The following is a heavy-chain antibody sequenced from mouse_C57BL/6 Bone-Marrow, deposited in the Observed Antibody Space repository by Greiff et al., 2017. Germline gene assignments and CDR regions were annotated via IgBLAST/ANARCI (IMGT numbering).Heavy chain of an antibody. CDR1: GYTFTSYW. V-gene: IGHV1-55*01. J-gene: IGHJ1*03. D-gene: IGHD2-5*01. CDR2: IYPGSGST. CDR3: TRPYYSNYCYFDV. Sequence: QVQLQQPGAELVKPGASVKLSCKASGYTFTSYWINWVKQRPGKGLEWIGDIYPGSGSTTYNEKFKSKATLTVDTSSSTAYMQLSSLTSEDSAVFNCTRPYYSNYCYFDVWVTGTPVTVSS.